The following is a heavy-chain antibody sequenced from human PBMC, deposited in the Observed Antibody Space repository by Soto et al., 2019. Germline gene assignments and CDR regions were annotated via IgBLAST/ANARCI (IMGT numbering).Heavy chain of an antibody. CDR3: AKDRDNWNYGFDY. CDR1: GFTFSDYA. D-gene: IGHD1-7*01. J-gene: IGHJ4*02. Sequence: PGGSLRLSCAASGFTFSDYAMTWVRQVPGKGLEWVSIISARDGRTYYADSVKGRFTISRDNSKNTLHLQMNSLRAEDTAVYYCAKDRDNWNYGFDYWGQGTLVTVSS. V-gene: IGHV3-23*01. CDR2: ISARDGRT.